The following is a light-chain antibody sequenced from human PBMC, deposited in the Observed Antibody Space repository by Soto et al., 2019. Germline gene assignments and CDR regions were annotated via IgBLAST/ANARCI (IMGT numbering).Light chain of an antibody. CDR1: SSDVGGYNF. CDR3: NSYTSSSTRVV. V-gene: IGLV2-14*01. Sequence: QSALTQPASVSGSPGQSITISCTGTSSDVGGYNFVSWYQQHPGKAPKLMIYEVNNRPSVVSNRFSGSKSGNTASLTISGLQAEDEADYYCNSYTSSSTRVVFGGGTKLTVL. J-gene: IGLJ2*01. CDR2: EVN.